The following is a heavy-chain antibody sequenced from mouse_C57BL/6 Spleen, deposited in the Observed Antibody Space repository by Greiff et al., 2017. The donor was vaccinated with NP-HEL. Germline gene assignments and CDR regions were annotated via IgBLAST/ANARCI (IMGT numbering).Heavy chain of an antibody. J-gene: IGHJ2*01. CDR2: IYPGDGDT. D-gene: IGHD1-1*01. V-gene: IGHV1-82*01. CDR3: AREVYYGSSSYFDY. CDR1: GYAFSSSW. Sequence: VQLQESGPELVKPGASVKISCKASGYAFSSSWMNWVKQRPGKGLEWIGRIYPGDGDTNYNGKFKGKATLTADKSSSTAYMQLSSLTSEDSAVYFCAREVYYGSSSYFDYWGQGTTLTVSS.